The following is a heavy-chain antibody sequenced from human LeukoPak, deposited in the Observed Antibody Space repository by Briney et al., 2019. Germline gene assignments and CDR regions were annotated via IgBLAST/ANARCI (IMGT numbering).Heavy chain of an antibody. D-gene: IGHD2-2*01. CDR3: ARDRCSSTSCHLWDYFDY. J-gene: IGHJ4*02. V-gene: IGHV1-18*01. Sequence: ASVKVSCKASGYTFTSYGISWVRQAPGQGLEWMGWISAYNGNTNYAQKLQGRVTMTTDTSTSTAYMELRSLRSEDTAVYYCARDRCSSTSCHLWDYFDYWGQGTLVTVSS. CDR1: GYTFTSYG. CDR2: ISAYNGNT.